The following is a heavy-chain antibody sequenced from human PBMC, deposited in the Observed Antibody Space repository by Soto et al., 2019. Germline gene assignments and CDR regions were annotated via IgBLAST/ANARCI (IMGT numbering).Heavy chain of an antibody. D-gene: IGHD3-22*01. J-gene: IGHJ4*02. CDR3: ARGYYDSSGYTPGIVGATGSYYFDY. CDR1: GFTFSSYS. Sequence: EVQLVESGGGLVQPGGSLRLSCAASGFTFSSYSMNWVRQAPGKGLEWVSYISSSSSTIYYADSVKGRFTISRDNAKNSLYLQMNSLRDEDTAVYYCARGYYDSSGYTPGIVGATGSYYFDYWGQGTLVTVSS. CDR2: ISSSSSTI. V-gene: IGHV3-48*02.